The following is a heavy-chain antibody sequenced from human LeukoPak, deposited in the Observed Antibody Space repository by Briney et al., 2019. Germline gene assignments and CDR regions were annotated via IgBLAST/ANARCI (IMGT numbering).Heavy chain of an antibody. Sequence: QTGGSLRLSCAASGFTFSSYWMSWVRQAPGKGLEWVANIKQDGSEKYYVDSVKGRFTISRDNAKNSLYLQMNSLRAEDTAVYYCGRAGEGGEGDYGYSYYYYREVGEREPRSPSP. CDR3: GRAGEGGEGDYGYSYYYYREV. CDR2: IKQDGSEK. D-gene: IGHD2-21*01. J-gene: IGHJ6*03. CDR1: GFTFSSYW. V-gene: IGHV3-7*01.